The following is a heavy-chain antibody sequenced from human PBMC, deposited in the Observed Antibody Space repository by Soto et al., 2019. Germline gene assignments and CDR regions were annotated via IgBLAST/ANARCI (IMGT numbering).Heavy chain of an antibody. CDR1: GGSISSYY. CDR3: ARRYGYYFDY. D-gene: IGHD5-18*01. Sequence: QVQLQESGPGLVKPSETLSLTCTVSGGSISSYYWSWIRQPPGKGMEWIGYIYYSGSTNYNPSLKSRVTISVDTSKNQFSLKLSSVTAADTAVYYCARRYGYYFDYWGQGTLVTVSS. J-gene: IGHJ4*02. CDR2: IYYSGST. V-gene: IGHV4-59*08.